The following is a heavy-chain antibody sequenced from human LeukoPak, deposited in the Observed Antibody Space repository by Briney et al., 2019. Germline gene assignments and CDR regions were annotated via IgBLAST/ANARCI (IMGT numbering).Heavy chain of an antibody. CDR3: AIRRGYSYGEFDY. V-gene: IGHV3-23*01. CDR1: GFTFSSYA. D-gene: IGHD5-18*01. J-gene: IGHJ4*02. CDR2: ISGSGGST. Sequence: GASLRLSCAASGFTFSSYAMSWVRQAPGKGLGWVSAISGSGGSTYYADSVKGRFTISRDNSKNTLYLQMNSLRAEDTAVYYCAIRRGYSYGEFDYWGQGTLVTVSS.